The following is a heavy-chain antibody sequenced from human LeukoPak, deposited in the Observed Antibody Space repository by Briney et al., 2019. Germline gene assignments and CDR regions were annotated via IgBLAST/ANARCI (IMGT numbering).Heavy chain of an antibody. CDR3: ASTMVRLPLGY. Sequence: SVKVSCKASGGTFSSYAISWVRQAPGQGLEWMGRIIPILGIANYAQKFQGRVTITADKSTSTAYMELRSLRSDDTAVYYCASTMVRLPLGYWGQGTLVTVSS. D-gene: IGHD3-10*01. CDR2: IIPILGIA. J-gene: IGHJ4*02. V-gene: IGHV1-69*04. CDR1: GGTFSSYA.